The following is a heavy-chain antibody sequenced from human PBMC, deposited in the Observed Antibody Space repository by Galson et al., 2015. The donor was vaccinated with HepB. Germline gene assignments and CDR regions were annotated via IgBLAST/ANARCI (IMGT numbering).Heavy chain of an antibody. CDR2: IIPIFGTA. V-gene: IGHV1-69*13. CDR3: ARGGSSWYYFDY. CDR1: GGTFSSYA. Sequence: SVKVSCKASGGTFSSYAISWVRQAPGQGLEWMGGIIPIFGTANYAQKFQGRVTITADESTSTAYMELSGLRSEDTAVYYCARGGSSWYYFDYWGQGTLVTVSS. D-gene: IGHD6-13*01. J-gene: IGHJ4*02.